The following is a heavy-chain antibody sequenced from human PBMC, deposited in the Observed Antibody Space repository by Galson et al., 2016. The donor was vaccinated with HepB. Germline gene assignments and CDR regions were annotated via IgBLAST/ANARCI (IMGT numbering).Heavy chain of an antibody. CDR2: ISAYNGNT. V-gene: IGHV1-18*04. CDR3: ARDWAVTSDSFDI. J-gene: IGHJ3*02. CDR1: GYTFTSYG. Sequence: SCKASGYTFTSYGISWVRQAPGQGLEWMGWISAYNGNTHFAQKIQGRVTMATDTSTSTAYMELRSLRSDDTAVYYCARDWAVTSDSFDIWGQGTMVTVSS. D-gene: IGHD4-17*01.